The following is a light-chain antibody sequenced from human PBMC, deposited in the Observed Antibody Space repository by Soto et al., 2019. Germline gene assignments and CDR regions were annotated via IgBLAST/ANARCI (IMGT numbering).Light chain of an antibody. CDR1: SSDVGGYNY. Sequence: QPALTQPASVSGSPGQSITISCTGTSSDVGGYNYVSWYQQHPGKAPKLMIYEVSYRPSGVSNRFSGSKSANTASLTISGLQAEDEADYYCSSYASSSTWVFGGGTKLTVL. CDR3: SSYASSSTWV. CDR2: EVS. V-gene: IGLV2-14*01. J-gene: IGLJ3*02.